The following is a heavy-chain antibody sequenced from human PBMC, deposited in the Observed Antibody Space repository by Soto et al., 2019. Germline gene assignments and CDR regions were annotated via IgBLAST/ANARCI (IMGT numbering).Heavy chain of an antibody. CDR1: GFTFSSYA. Sequence: LRLSCAASGFTFSSYAMHWVRQAPGKGLEWVAVISYDGSNKYYADSVKGRFTISRDNSKNTLYLQMNSLRAEDTAVYYCASASDYYDSSGYLPSPDYYYYYGMDVWAKGPRSPSP. V-gene: IGHV3-30-3*01. J-gene: IGHJ6*02. CDR3: ASASDYYDSSGYLPSPDYYYYYGMDV. CDR2: ISYDGSNK. D-gene: IGHD3-22*01.